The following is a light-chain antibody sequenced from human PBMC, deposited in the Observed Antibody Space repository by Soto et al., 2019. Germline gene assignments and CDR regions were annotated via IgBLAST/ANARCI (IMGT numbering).Light chain of an antibody. Sequence: EIGMTQSAATLAVSPGERATXXXXXSQSVNIYLAWYQQKPGQAPRLLIFGASSRATGIPARFSGSGSGTEFNLTISSLQSEDFAVYFCQQYDDWLRLTFGGGTKVDIK. V-gene: IGKV3D-15*01. CDR1: QSVNIY. J-gene: IGKJ4*01. CDR3: QQYDDWLRLT. CDR2: GAS.